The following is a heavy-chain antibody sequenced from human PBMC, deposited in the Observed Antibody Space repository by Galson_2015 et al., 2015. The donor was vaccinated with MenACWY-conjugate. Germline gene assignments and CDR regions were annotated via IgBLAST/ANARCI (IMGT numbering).Heavy chain of an antibody. CDR3: ARDRPQTGANAD. V-gene: IGHV1-18*01. CDR2: ISAYNGKT. Sequence: SVKVSCKASGYTFSNYGISWVRQAPGQGLEWMGWISAYNGKTNYAQKFQGRLTMTTDTSTSTGYMELRSLRSDDTAVYYCARDRPQTGANADGAQGPLFPAPS. J-gene: IGHJ4*02. CDR1: GYTFSNYG. D-gene: IGHD2-2*01.